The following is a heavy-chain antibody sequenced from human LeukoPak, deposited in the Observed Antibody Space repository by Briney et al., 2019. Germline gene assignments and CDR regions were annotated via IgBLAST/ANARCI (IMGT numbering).Heavy chain of an antibody. CDR2: IYYSGST. J-gene: IGHJ4*02. V-gene: IGHV4-61*01. CDR3: ARSQNYYGSGDY. CDR1: GGSVSNGNYY. Sequence: SETLSLTCTVSGGSVSNGNYYWSWLRPTPGMALEWIGYIYYSGSTYYNPSLEGRVTISVDTSKNQFSVKLSSVTTADTAVYYCARSQNYYGSGDYWSQGTLVTVSS. D-gene: IGHD3-10*01.